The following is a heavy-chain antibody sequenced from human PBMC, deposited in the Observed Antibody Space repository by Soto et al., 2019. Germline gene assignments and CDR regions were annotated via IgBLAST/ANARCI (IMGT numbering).Heavy chain of an antibody. V-gene: IGHV1-69*13. CDR2: IIPIFGTA. J-gene: IGHJ5*02. CDR3: ARDRRIAVSHRMVDWFDP. D-gene: IGHD6-19*01. CDR1: GGTFSSYA. Sequence: SVKVSCKASGGTFSSYAISWVRQAPGQGLEWMGGIIPIFGTANYAQKFQGRVTITADESTSTAYMELSSLRSEDTAVYYCARDRRIAVSHRMVDWFDPWGQGTLVTVSS.